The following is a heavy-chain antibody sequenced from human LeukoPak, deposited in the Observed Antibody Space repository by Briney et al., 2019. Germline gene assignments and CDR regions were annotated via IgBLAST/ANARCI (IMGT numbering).Heavy chain of an antibody. CDR3: ACLGYNWNDWHYYYYMDV. D-gene: IGHD1-20*01. J-gene: IGHJ6*03. CDR2: INPSGGST. V-gene: IGHV1-46*01. CDR1: GYTFTSYY. Sequence: ASVKVSCKASGYTFTSYYMHWVRQAPGQGLEWMGIINPSGGSTSYAQKFQGRVTMTRDMSTSTVYMELSSLRSEDTAVYYCACLGYNWNDWHYYYYMDVWGKGTTVTVSS.